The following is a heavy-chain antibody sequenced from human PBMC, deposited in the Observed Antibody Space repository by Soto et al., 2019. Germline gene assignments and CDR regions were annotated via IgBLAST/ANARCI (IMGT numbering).Heavy chain of an antibody. CDR2: IRGKAYGGTT. CDR1: GFTFGGYA. D-gene: IGHD1-1*01. J-gene: IGHJ6*02. V-gene: IGHV3-49*03. Sequence: PGGSLRLSCTASGFTFGGYAMNWFRQAPGKGREWVGFIRGKAYGGTTEYAASVKGRFIISRDASKSIAYLQINSLKTEDTAAYYGSRQNEWLQQYYYYVMDVWGQGTTVTVSS. CDR3: SRQNEWLQQYYYYVMDV.